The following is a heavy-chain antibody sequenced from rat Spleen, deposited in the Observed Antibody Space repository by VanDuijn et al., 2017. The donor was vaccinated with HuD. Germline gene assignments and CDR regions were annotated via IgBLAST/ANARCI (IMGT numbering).Heavy chain of an antibody. J-gene: IGHJ2*01. D-gene: IGHD1-7*01. CDR2: ISTGGGNT. CDR1: GFTYSNYV. Sequence: EVQLVESGGGLVQPGRSLKLSCAASGFTYSNYVMAWVRQAPTKGLEWVASISTGGGNTYYRDSVKGRFTISRDNAKNTLYLQMDSLRSEDTATYYCAKDMGDYGTPYFDYWGQGVMVTVSS. V-gene: IGHV5S13*01. CDR3: AKDMGDYGTPYFDY.